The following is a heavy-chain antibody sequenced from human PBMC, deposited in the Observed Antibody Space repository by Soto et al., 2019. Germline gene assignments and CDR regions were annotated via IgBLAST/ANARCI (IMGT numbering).Heavy chain of an antibody. Sequence: ASVKVSCKASGYTFSTYGFGCVRQVPGQGLEWMGWISVYNGNTNYAQSFQGRITMTTDTSTSTAYMELGSLRSDDTAVYYCARVGYGSSFIDYWGQGTLVTVSS. V-gene: IGHV1-18*01. J-gene: IGHJ4*01. CDR1: GYTFSTYG. D-gene: IGHD6-13*01. CDR3: ARVGYGSSFIDY. CDR2: ISVYNGNT.